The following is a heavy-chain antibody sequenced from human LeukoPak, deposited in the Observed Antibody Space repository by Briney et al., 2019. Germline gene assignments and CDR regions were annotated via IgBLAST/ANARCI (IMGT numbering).Heavy chain of an antibody. V-gene: IGHV4-4*02. J-gene: IGHJ3*02. Sequence: SETLSLTCAVSGGSISSSNWWSWVRQPPGKGLEWIGEIYHSGSTNYNPSLKSRVTISVDKSKNQFSLKLSSVTAADTAVYYCASSIAAAVSAFDIWGQGTMVTVSS. D-gene: IGHD6-13*01. CDR2: IYHSGST. CDR1: GGSISSSNW. CDR3: ASSIAAAVSAFDI.